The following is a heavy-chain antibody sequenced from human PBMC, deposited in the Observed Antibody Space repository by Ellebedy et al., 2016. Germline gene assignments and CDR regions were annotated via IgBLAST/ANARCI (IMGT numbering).Heavy chain of an antibody. Sequence: ASVKVSXXASGYTFTSYAMHWVRQAPGQRLEWMGWINAGNGNTKYSQKFQGRVTITRDTSASTAYMELSSLRSEDTAVYYCARDREGWYPIDYWGQGTLVTVSS. CDR2: INAGNGNT. CDR3: ARDREGWYPIDY. D-gene: IGHD6-19*01. V-gene: IGHV1-3*01. J-gene: IGHJ4*02. CDR1: GYTFTSYA.